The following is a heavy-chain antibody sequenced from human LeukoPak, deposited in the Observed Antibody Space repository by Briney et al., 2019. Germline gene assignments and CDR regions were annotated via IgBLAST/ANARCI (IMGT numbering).Heavy chain of an antibody. CDR2: INPSGGST. J-gene: IGHJ4*02. CDR1: GYTFTSYY. D-gene: IGHD6-19*01. CDR3: AKDRGSAPPCYFDY. Sequence: GASVKVSCKASGYTFTSYYMHWVRQAPGQGLEWMGIINPSGGSTSYAQKFQGGVTMTRDMSTSTVYMELSSLRSEDTAVYYCAKDRGSAPPCYFDYGGQGTLVTVSS. V-gene: IGHV1-46*01.